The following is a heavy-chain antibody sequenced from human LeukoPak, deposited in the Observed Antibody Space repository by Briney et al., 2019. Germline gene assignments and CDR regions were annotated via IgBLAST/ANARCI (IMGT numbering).Heavy chain of an antibody. Sequence: PGGSLRLSCAASGFTFTSYAMSWVRQAPGKGLEWVSAISGSGGSTNYADPVKGRFTISRDNSKNTLYLQMNSLRAEDTAVYYCAKLYSSSWYTAFDIWGQGTMVTVSS. CDR3: AKLYSSSWYTAFDI. V-gene: IGHV3-23*01. D-gene: IGHD6-13*01. CDR2: ISGSGGST. J-gene: IGHJ3*02. CDR1: GFTFTSYA.